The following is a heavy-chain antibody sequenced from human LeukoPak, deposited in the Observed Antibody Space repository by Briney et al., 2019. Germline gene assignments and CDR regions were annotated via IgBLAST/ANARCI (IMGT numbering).Heavy chain of an antibody. J-gene: IGHJ4*02. CDR3: AKDNSYYQIDY. CDR2: IRYDGSNK. CDR1: GFTFSSYG. D-gene: IGHD3-10*01. V-gene: IGHV3-30*02. Sequence: PGGSLRLSCAASGFTFSSYGMHWVRQAPGKGLEWVAFIRYDGSNKYYADSVKGRFTISRDNSKNTLYLQMNSLRAEDTAVYYCAKDNSYYQIDYWGQGTLVTVSS.